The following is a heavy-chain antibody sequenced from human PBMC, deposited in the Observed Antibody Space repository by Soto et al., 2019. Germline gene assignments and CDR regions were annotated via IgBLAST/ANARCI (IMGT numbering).Heavy chain of an antibody. Sequence: LSLTCTVSGGSISSGGYYWSWIRQHPGKGLEWIGYIYYSGSTYYNPSLKSRVTISVDTSKNQFSLKLSSVTAADTAVYYCARVIVVVVAATRVNWFDPWGQGTLVTVSS. CDR3: ARVIVVVVAATRVNWFDP. V-gene: IGHV4-31*03. J-gene: IGHJ5*02. CDR1: GGSISSGGYY. CDR2: IYYSGST. D-gene: IGHD2-15*01.